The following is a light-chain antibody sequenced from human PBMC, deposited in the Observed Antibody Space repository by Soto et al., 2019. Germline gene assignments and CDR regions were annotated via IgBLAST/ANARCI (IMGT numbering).Light chain of an antibody. CDR3: QQYDISPWT. J-gene: IGKJ1*01. CDR2: TTS. Sequence: EIVLTQSPDTLSLSPGERATLSCTASQTVTSSCLAWYQRKPGQAPRLLIHTTSTRATDVPDRFSGSGSGTDFTLTISRLQPEDFAVYYCQQYDISPWTFGQGTKVEIK. CDR1: QTVTSSC. V-gene: IGKV3-20*01.